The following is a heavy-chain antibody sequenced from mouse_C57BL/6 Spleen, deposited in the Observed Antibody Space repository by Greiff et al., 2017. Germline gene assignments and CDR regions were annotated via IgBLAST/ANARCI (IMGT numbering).Heavy chain of an antibody. Sequence: EVQLQESGPGLVKPSQSLSLTCSVTGYSITSGYYWNWIRQFPGNKLEWMGYISYDGSNNYNPSLKNRISITRDTSKNQFFLKLNSVTTEDTATYYCARDQLDWYFDVWGTGTTVTVSS. V-gene: IGHV3-6*01. CDR2: ISYDGSN. CDR3: ARDQLDWYFDV. CDR1: GYSITSGYY. J-gene: IGHJ1*03. D-gene: IGHD4-1*02.